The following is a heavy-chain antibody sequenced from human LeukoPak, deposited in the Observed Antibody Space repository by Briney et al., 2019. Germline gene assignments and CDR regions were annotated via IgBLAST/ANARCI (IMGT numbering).Heavy chain of an antibody. Sequence: PGGSLRLSCEASAFIFSGHWLNWVRQTPGKGLEWVASIKEDGSERQYVDSVKGRFSISRDNTKGSLFLQLNSLRAEDTAVYYCARAQVGATTGLDYWGQGTLVTVSS. CDR1: AFIFSGHW. CDR2: IKEDGSER. J-gene: IGHJ4*02. V-gene: IGHV3-7*03. CDR3: ARAQVGATTGLDY. D-gene: IGHD1-26*01.